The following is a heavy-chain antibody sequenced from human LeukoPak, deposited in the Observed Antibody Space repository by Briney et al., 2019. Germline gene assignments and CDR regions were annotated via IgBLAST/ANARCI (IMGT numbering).Heavy chain of an antibody. D-gene: IGHD3-10*01. CDR3: ARAGSLWFGESKFEY. CDR1: GFTFSTYW. J-gene: IGHJ4*02. V-gene: IGHV3-7*01. Sequence: GGSLRLSCAASGFTFSTYWMNWVRQPPGKGLEWVANINEDGREKYYVDSVKGRFTISRDNAKNSLYLQMGSLRAEDTAVYYCARAGSLWFGESKFEYWGQGTLLTVSS. CDR2: INEDGREK.